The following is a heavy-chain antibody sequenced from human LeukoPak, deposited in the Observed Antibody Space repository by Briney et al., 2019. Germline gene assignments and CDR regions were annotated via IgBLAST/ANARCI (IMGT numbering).Heavy chain of an antibody. CDR3: ARDLEGLDL. V-gene: IGHV3-48*03. CDR1: GFTFSSYE. J-gene: IGHJ5*02. Sequence: GGSLRLSCAASGFTFSSYEMNWVRQAPGKGLEWVSYITSSGNTIYYAGSVKGRFTISRDNAKNSLYLEMNSLRVEDTAVYYCARDLEGLDLWGQGTVVTVSA. CDR2: ITSSGNTI.